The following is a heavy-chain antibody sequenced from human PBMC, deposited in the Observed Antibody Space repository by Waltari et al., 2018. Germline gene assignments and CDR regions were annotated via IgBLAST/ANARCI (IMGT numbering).Heavy chain of an antibody. CDR1: GYTFTGYY. CDR3: ARDREDSMIVVVNVSYGMDV. CDR2: INPNRGGT. D-gene: IGHD3-22*01. J-gene: IGHJ6*02. Sequence: QVQLVQSGAEVKKPGASVKVSCKASGYTFTGYYMHWVRQAPGQGLEWMGWINPNRGGTNYERKLQGRVTMTRDTSISTAYMELSRLRSDDTAVYYCARDREDSMIVVVNVSYGMDVWGQGTTVTVSS. V-gene: IGHV1-2*02.